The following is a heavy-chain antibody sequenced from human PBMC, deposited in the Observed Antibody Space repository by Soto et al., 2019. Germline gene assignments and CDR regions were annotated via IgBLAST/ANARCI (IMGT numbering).Heavy chain of an antibody. Sequence: EVQLLDSGGGLAQPGGSLRLSCAASGFTFSNYAMTWVRQAPGKGLEWVSIITGNGGSTYYADSVKGRFTISRDNSQNTLYLPMNSLRVEDTAVYYCAKLHLGYFNGGTCYRYFDYWGQGTLVTVSS. CDR3: AKLHLGYFNGGTCYRYFDY. D-gene: IGHD2-15*01. CDR1: GFTFSNYA. V-gene: IGHV3-23*01. J-gene: IGHJ4*02. CDR2: ITGNGGST.